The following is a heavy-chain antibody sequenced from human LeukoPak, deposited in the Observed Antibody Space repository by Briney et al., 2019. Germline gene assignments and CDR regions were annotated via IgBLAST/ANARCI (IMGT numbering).Heavy chain of an antibody. Sequence: SETLSLTCTVSGGSISGYYWNWIRQPPGKGLEWIGYIYYTGSTSYNPSLKSRVTISLDTSKNQFSLKLSSVTAADTAVYYCARLTWDTTMVRYYFDFWGQGTLVTVSS. J-gene: IGHJ4*02. CDR3: ARLTWDTTMVRYYFDF. V-gene: IGHV4-59*08. CDR1: GGSISGYY. D-gene: IGHD5-18*01. CDR2: IYYTGST.